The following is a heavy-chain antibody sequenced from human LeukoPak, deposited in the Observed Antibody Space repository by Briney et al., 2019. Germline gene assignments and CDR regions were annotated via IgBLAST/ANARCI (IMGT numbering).Heavy chain of an antibody. D-gene: IGHD3-10*01. CDR2: IYHSGST. CDR3: ARGSSYYYGSGSYYNERDNWFDP. J-gene: IGHJ5*02. CDR1: GYSISSGYY. V-gene: IGHV4-38-2*01. Sequence: PSETLSLTCAVSGYSISSGYYWGWIRQPPGKGLEWIGSIYHSGSTYYNPSLKSRVTISVDASKNQFSLKLSSVTAADTAVYYCARGSSYYYGSGSYYNERDNWFDPWGQGTLVTVSS.